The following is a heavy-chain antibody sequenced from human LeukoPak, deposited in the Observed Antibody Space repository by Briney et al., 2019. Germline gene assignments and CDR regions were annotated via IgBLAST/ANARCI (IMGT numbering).Heavy chain of an antibody. V-gene: IGHV1-8*01. J-gene: IGHJ4*02. CDR1: GYTFTSYD. Sequence: ASVKVSCKASGYTFTSYDINWVRQATGQGLAWMGWMNPNSGNTGYAQKFQGRVTMTRNTSISTAYMELSSLRSEDTAVYYCAMSSYDSSGPDYWGQGTLVTVSS. CDR3: AMSSYDSSGPDY. D-gene: IGHD3-22*01. CDR2: MNPNSGNT.